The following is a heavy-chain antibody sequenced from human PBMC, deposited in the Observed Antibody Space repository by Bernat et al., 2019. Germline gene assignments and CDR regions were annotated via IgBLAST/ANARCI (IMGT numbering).Heavy chain of an antibody. V-gene: IGHV1-46*01. CDR1: GYTFTSYY. J-gene: IGHJ6*03. D-gene: IGHD3-3*01. CDR2: INPSGGST. Sequence: QVQLVQSGAEVKKPGASVKVSCKASGYTFTSYYMHWVRHAPGQGLEWMGIINPSGGSTSYAQKFQGRVTIARDTSTSKVYMELSSLRSEDTAVYYCARGPLRFVEWPPPYYMDVWGKGTTVTVSS. CDR3: ARGPLRFVEWPPPYYMDV.